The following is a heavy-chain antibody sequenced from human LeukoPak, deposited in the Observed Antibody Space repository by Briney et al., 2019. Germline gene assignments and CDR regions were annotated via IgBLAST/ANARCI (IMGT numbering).Heavy chain of an antibody. CDR3: ARDFDSGWYDY. CDR1: GGSINSYY. D-gene: IGHD6-19*01. V-gene: IGHV4-4*08. Sequence: SETLSLTCTVSGGSINSYYWSWIRQPPGKGLEWIGYIYSSGTTNYNPSLKSRVTISIDTSKNQFSLKLSSVTAADTAVYYCARDFDSGWYDYWGQGTLVTVSS. CDR2: IYSSGTT. J-gene: IGHJ4*02.